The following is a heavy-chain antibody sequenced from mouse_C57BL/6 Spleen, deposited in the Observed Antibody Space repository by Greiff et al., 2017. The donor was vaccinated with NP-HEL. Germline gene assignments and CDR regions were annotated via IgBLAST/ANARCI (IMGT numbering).Heavy chain of an antibody. CDR2: IDPSDSET. D-gene: IGHD3-2*02. Sequence: QVQLQQPGAELVRPGSSVKLSCKASGYTFTSYWMHWVKQRPIQGLEWIGNIDPSDSETHYNQKFKDKATLTVDKSSSTAYMQLSSLTSEDSAVYYCARVQLRLYFDYWGQGTTLTVSS. CDR1: GYTFTSYW. CDR3: ARVQLRLYFDY. J-gene: IGHJ2*01. V-gene: IGHV1-52*01.